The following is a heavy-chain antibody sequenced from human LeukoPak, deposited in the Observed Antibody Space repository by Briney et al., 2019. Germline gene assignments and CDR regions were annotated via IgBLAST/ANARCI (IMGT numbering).Heavy chain of an antibody. CDR2: ISPKGDET. CDR3: ARGDMYFQDSSYRSLDH. D-gene: IGHD2-15*01. V-gene: IGHV1-2*02. CDR1: GYNFGGYY. J-gene: IGHJ4*02. Sequence: ASVKVSCESSGYNFGGYYIHWVRQVPGLGLEWMGWISPKGDETKYAQKFQGRLTVTRDTSISTAYMDLSGLRSDDTAVYYCARGDMYFQDSSYRSLDHWGQGTLVTVSS.